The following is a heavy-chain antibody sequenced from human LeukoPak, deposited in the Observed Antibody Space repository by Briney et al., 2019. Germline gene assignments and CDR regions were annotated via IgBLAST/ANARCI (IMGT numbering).Heavy chain of an antibody. CDR2: IIPIFGTA. CDR1: GYTLTSYD. D-gene: IGHD4-17*01. Sequence: SVKVSCKASGYTLTSYDINWVRQTTGQGLEWMGWIIPIFGTANYAQKFQGRVTITTDESTSTAYMELSSLRSEDTAVYYCARVNWNGDTGVLTYFDYWGQGTLVTVSS. J-gene: IGHJ4*02. CDR3: ARVNWNGDTGVLTYFDY. V-gene: IGHV1-69*05.